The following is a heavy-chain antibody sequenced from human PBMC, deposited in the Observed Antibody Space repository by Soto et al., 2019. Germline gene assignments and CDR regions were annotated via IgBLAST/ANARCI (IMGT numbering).Heavy chain of an antibody. CDR2: IRSSGDNT. D-gene: IGHD6-19*01. CDR3: ANLPVAGSPTFDY. V-gene: IGHV3-23*01. J-gene: IGHJ4*02. Sequence: GGSLRLSCATSGFTFSNYAMSWVRQAPGKGLEWVSAIRSSGDNTYYADSVKGRFTISRDNSRSTLYLQMNTLRAEDTAVYYCANLPVAGSPTFDYWGQGVLVTVSS. CDR1: GFTFSNYA.